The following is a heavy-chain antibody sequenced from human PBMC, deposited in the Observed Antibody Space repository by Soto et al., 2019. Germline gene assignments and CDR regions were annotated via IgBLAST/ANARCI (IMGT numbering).Heavy chain of an antibody. CDR3: AKDLYSVPGAFDI. CDR2: FSRSSTNST. D-gene: IGHD6-19*01. J-gene: IGHJ3*02. V-gene: IGHV3-23*01. CDR1: GFTFSNYA. Sequence: GGSLRLSCAASGFTFSNYAMSWVRQAPGKGLEWVSGFSRSSTNSTYYADSVKGRFTISRDDSKNTLSLQMNSLRAEDTALYYCAKDLYSVPGAFDIWGQGTMVTVSS.